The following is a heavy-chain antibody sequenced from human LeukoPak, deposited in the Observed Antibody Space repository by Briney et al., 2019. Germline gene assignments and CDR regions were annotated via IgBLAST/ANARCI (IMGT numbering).Heavy chain of an antibody. CDR3: ARWMATISNFDY. J-gene: IGHJ4*02. CDR1: GYTFTSYD. D-gene: IGHD5-12*01. Sequence: ASVKVSCKASGYTFTSYDINWVRQATGQGLEWMGWMNPNSGNTDYTQKFQGRVTFTRNTSISTAYMELSSLRFDDTAVYYCARWMATISNFDYWGQGTLVTVSS. V-gene: IGHV1-8*01. CDR2: MNPNSGNT.